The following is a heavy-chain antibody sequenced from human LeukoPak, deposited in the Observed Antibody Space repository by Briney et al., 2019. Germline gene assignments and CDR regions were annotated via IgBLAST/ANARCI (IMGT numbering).Heavy chain of an antibody. J-gene: IGHJ6*02. CDR3: ARDFRIYGMDV. Sequence: GGSLRLSCAASGFTFSSYWMHWVRQAPGEGLVWVSRINSDGSSTSYADSVKGRFTISRDNAKNTLYLQMNSLRAEDTAVYYCARDFRIYGMDVWGQGTTVTVSS. CDR2: INSDGSST. CDR1: GFTFSSYW. V-gene: IGHV3-74*01.